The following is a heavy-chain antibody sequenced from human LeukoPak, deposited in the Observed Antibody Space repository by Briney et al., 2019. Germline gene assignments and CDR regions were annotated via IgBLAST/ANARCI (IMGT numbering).Heavy chain of an antibody. CDR1: GYTFTCYG. Sequence: ASVKVSCKASGYTFTCYGISWVRQAPGQGLEWMGWISADNGKTNYAQKFQGRVTVTRDTSTSTAYMELGSLRSDDTAVYYCARDEGGNYSGMDVWGQGTTVTVSS. J-gene: IGHJ6*02. CDR2: ISADNGKT. V-gene: IGHV1-18*01. CDR3: ARDEGGNYSGMDV.